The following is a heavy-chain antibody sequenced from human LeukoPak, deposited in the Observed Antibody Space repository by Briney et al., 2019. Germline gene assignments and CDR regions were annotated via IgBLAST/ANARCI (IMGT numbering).Heavy chain of an antibody. Sequence: GGSLRLSCAASGFTFSSNAMRWVRQAPGKGLGWVAVISSDGSSEYYADTVKGRFTISRDNYQNTLYLQIDSLRPEDTAVYYCARGAVSSIQLCNEMDYWGQGTLVTVSS. CDR1: GFTFSSNA. J-gene: IGHJ4*02. V-gene: IGHV3-30-3*01. CDR3: ARGAVSSIQLCNEMDY. CDR2: ISSDGSSE. D-gene: IGHD5-18*01.